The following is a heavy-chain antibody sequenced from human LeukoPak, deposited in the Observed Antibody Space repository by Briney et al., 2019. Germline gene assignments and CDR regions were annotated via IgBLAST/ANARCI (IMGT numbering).Heavy chain of an antibody. CDR3: ARDPIPYCSSTSCSIDY. CDR1: GGSISSGGYS. D-gene: IGHD2-2*01. CDR2: IYHSGST. V-gene: IGHV4-30-2*01. J-gene: IGHJ4*02. Sequence: SQTLSLTCAVSGGSISSGGYSWSWIRQPPGKGLEWIGYIYHSGSTYYNPSLKSRVTISVDRSKNQFSLKLSSVTAADTAVYYCARDPIPYCSSTSCSIDYWGQGTLVTVSS.